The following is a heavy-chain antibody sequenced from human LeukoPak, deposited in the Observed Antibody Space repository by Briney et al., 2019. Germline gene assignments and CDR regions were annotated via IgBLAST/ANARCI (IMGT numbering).Heavy chain of an antibody. CDR1: GFIFTDYY. Sequence: GSLRLSCAASGFIFTDYYMSWVRQAPGKGLEWVSFIDSGSTSTKYADSVKGRFSISRDNAKNTLYLHMNSLRAEDTAVYYCARGRLSSGWYDDWGQGTLVTVSS. J-gene: IGHJ4*02. CDR2: IDSGSTST. CDR3: ARGRLSSGWYDD. D-gene: IGHD6-19*01. V-gene: IGHV3-11*06.